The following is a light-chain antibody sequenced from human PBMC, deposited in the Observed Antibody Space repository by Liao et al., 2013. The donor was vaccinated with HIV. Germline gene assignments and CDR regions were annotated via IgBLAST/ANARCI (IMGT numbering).Light chain of an antibody. Sequence: SYELTQPPSVSVSPGQTASFTCSGDKLGDEYVSWYQQKPGQSPVLVIYQDDKRPSGIPERFSGSNSGNTATLTISRVEAGDEADYYCQVWDSDRDPHYVFGTGTKVTVL. CDR3: QVWDSDRDPHYV. CDR2: QDD. V-gene: IGLV3-1*01. J-gene: IGLJ1*01. CDR1: KLGDEY.